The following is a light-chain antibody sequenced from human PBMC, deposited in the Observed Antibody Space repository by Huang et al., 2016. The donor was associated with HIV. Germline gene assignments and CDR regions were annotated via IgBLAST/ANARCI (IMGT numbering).Light chain of an antibody. CDR1: KGLSNY. J-gene: IGKJ4*01. CDR2: DAS. CDR3: QQHSSYPLT. V-gene: IGKV1-16*01. Sequence: DIQMTQSPSSLSASVGDRVTITCRASKGLSNYLAWFQQKPGNSPQSLIYDASNLQSGVPSRFSGSGSGTEFTLTINSLQPEDFATYYCQQHSSYPLTFGGGTKVEIK.